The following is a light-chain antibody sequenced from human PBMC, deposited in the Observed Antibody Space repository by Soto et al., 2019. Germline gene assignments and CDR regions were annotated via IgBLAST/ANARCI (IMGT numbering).Light chain of an antibody. Sequence: QSALTQPPSASGSHGQSVTISCTGTSSDVGGYNYVSWYQQHPGKAPKLMISEVSKRPSGVPDRFSGSKSGNTASLTVSGLQAEDEADYYCSSYAGSNKVFGTGTKFTVL. CDR3: SSYAGSNKV. CDR1: SSDVGGYNY. J-gene: IGLJ1*01. V-gene: IGLV2-8*01. CDR2: EVS.